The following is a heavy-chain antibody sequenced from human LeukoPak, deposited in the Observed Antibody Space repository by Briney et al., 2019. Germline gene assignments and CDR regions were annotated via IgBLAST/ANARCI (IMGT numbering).Heavy chain of an antibody. CDR3: AREVRFGKYYFDY. CDR2: IYYSGST. V-gene: IGHV4-59*01. Sequence: SETLSLTCTVSGGSISSYYWSWIRQPPGKGLEWIGYIYYSGSTNYNPSLKSRVTISVDTSKNQFSLKLSSVTAADTAVYYCAREVRFGKYYFDYWGQGTLVTVSS. D-gene: IGHD3-10*01. J-gene: IGHJ4*02. CDR1: GGSISSYY.